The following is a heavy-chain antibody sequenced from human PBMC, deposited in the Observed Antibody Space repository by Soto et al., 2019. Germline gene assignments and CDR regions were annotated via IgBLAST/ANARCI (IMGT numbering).Heavy chain of an antibody. J-gene: IGHJ4*02. CDR3: VREHNRAGSLDS. CDR1: VGTIGDYY. V-gene: IGHV4-59*01. D-gene: IGHD2-21*01. Sequence: SSETLSLTCSISVGTIGDYYWSWIRQPPGKGLEWLAYIYYTGKTDQNPSLERRVSISLGTSKNQFSLNLRSVTAADTSVYYCVREHNRAGSLDSWSPGILVTVS. CDR2: IYYTGKT.